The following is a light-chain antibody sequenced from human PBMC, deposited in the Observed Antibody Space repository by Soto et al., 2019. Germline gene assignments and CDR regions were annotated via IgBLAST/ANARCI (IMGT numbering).Light chain of an antibody. CDR3: AAWDDSLSAVV. CDR1: SSNLGSNT. J-gene: IGLJ2*01. CDR2: NDN. V-gene: IGLV1-44*01. Sequence: QSVLTQPPSASATPGQRVTISCSGSSSNLGSNTVNWYQQVPGTAPKLLIQNDNQRPSGVPDRFSGSKSGTSASVDISGLQSEDEADYYCAAWDDSLSAVVFGGGTKLTVL.